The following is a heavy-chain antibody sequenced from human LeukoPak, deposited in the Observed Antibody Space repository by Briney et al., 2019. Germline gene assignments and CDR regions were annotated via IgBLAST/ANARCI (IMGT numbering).Heavy chain of an antibody. Sequence: GGSLRLSCVASGFTFSSSWLHWVRQAPGKGLVWVSRMNNDVSTINYADSVKGRFTISRDNAKNTLYLQMNSLRAEDTGVYYCARAGSYRSDHWGQGTLVTVSS. CDR3: ARAGSYRSDH. J-gene: IGHJ4*02. D-gene: IGHD1-26*01. V-gene: IGHV3-74*01. CDR1: GFTFSSSW. CDR2: MNNDVSTI.